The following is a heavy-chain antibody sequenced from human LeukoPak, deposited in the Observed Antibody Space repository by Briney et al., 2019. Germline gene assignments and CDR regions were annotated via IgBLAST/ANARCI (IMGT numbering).Heavy chain of an antibody. CDR2: ISGGGGST. Sequence: GGSLRLSCAASGFTFSSYAMSWVRQAPGKGLEWVSAISGGGGSTYYADSVKGRFTISRDNSKNTLYLQMNSLRAEDTAVYYCANFLRWSTHDYWGQGTLVTVSS. D-gene: IGHD2/OR15-2a*01. V-gene: IGHV3-23*01. J-gene: IGHJ4*02. CDR3: ANFLRWSTHDY. CDR1: GFTFSSYA.